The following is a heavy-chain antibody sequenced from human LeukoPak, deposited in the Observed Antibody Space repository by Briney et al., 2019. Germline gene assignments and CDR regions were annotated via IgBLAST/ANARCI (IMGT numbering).Heavy chain of an antibody. V-gene: IGHV6-1*01. Sequence: SQTLSLTCALSGDSLSSNSAAWHWVRPSPSRGLEWLGRTYYRSKWYNDYAVSVKSRITINPDTSKNQFSLQLNSVTPEDTAVYYCVRDHGISYWLFDLWGRGTLVTVSS. CDR1: GDSLSSNSAA. CDR3: VRDHGISYWLFDL. J-gene: IGHJ2*01. CDR2: TYYRSKWYN. D-gene: IGHD3-3*01.